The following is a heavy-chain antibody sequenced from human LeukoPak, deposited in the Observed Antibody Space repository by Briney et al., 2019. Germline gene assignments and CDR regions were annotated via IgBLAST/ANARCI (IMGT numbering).Heavy chain of an antibody. Sequence: ASVKVSCKASGYTFTSYDINWVRQATGQGLEWMGWMNPNSGNTGYAQKFQGRVTMTRNTSISTAYMELSGLRSEDMAVYYCARARRRFLEWLLSQYYFDYWGQGTLVTVSS. CDR2: MNPNSGNT. CDR3: ARARRRFLEWLLSQYYFDY. D-gene: IGHD3-3*01. CDR1: GYTFTSYD. J-gene: IGHJ4*02. V-gene: IGHV1-8*01.